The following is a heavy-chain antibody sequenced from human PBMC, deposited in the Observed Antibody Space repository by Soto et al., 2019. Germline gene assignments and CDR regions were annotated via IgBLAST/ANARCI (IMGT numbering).Heavy chain of an antibody. CDR1: GINFNDYW. D-gene: IGHD1-20*01. J-gene: IGHJ6*02. CDR3: AKAPVYALMDV. CDR2: IKEDGSSK. V-gene: IGHV3-7*03. Sequence: GGSLRLSCAASGINFNDYWMSWVRQAPGKGLEWVANIKEDGSSKYYVDSVKGRFTISRDNAKNSLYLQMNSLRAEDTAVYYCAKAPVYALMDVWGQGTTVTVSS.